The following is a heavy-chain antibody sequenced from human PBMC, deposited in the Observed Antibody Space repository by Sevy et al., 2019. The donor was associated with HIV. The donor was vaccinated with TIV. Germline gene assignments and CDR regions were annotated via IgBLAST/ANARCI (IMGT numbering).Heavy chain of an antibody. Sequence: GGSLRLSCAASEFTVSSNYMSWVRQAPGKGLEWVSVIYSGGSTYYADSVKGRFNISGDNSQNTVYLQMNSLRAEDTAVYYCAREDIVLGEGNYYGMDVWGQGTTVTVSS. CDR2: IYSGGST. J-gene: IGHJ6*02. CDR3: AREDIVLGEGNYYGMDV. V-gene: IGHV3-53*01. D-gene: IGHD2-15*01. CDR1: EFTVSSNY.